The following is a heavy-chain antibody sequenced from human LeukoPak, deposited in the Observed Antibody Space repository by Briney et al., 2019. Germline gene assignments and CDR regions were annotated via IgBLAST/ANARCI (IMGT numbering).Heavy chain of an antibody. CDR1: GFTFSSYN. D-gene: IGHD5-12*01. V-gene: IGHV3-21*01. J-gene: IGHJ3*02. Sequence: PGGSLRLSCAASGFTFSSYNMHWVRQAPGKGLEWISSISISSSYIYYADSVEGRFTISRDNAKNSLYLQMNSLRAADTAVYYCARDTDIVAPIWIYDAFDIWGQGTMVTVSS. CDR2: ISISSSYI. CDR3: ARDTDIVAPIWIYDAFDI.